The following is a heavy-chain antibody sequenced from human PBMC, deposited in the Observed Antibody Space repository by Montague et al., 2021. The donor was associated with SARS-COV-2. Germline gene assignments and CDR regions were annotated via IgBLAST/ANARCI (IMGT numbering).Heavy chain of an antibody. J-gene: IGHJ3*01. CDR3: ARRYDFYRAEAFDV. V-gene: IGHV2-5*02. CDR2: IYCDGDQ. D-gene: IGHD3-3*01. CDR1: GFSLDSGGVG. Sequence: PALVKPTQTLTLTCTFSGFSLDSGGVGVGWIRQPPGKALECLALIYCDGDQRYSPSLKTRLTITKDTSKNRVVLTMTNLDPVDTATYYCARRYDFYRAEAFDVWGQGTMLTVAS.